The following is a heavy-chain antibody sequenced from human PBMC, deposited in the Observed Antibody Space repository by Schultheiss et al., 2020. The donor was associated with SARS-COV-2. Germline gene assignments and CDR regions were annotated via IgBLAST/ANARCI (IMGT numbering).Heavy chain of an antibody. D-gene: IGHD1-26*01. Sequence: GGSLRLSCAASGFTFSSYDMHWVRQAPGKGLVWVSAISGSGGSTYYADSVKGRFTISRDNSKNTLYLQMNSLRAEDTAVYYCAKDGEYSGSYWGQGTLVTVSS. V-gene: IGHV3-23*01. CDR3: AKDGEYSGSY. CDR1: GFTFSSYD. CDR2: ISGSGGST. J-gene: IGHJ4*02.